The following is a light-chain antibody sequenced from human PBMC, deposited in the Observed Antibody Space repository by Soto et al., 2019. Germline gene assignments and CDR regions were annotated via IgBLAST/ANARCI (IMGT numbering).Light chain of an antibody. CDR3: HQRSNWPPLT. V-gene: IGKV3-11*01. Sequence: EIVLTQSPATLSLSPGERATRSCRASQSVGGYLDWYQQKPGQAPRLLIYDASNRASGIPARFSGSGSGTDFTLTISSLEPEDLAVYYCHQRSNWPPLTFGGGTKVEIK. CDR2: DAS. CDR1: QSVGGY. J-gene: IGKJ4*01.